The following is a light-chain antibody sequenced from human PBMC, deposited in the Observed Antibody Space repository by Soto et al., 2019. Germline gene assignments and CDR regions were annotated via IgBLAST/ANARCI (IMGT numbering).Light chain of an antibody. Sequence: QPVLTQPPSASGTPGQRVAISCSGSSSNIGGNSVNWYQQVAGTAPKVLIYSSNQRPSGVPDRFSGSKSGTSASLAISGLQSEDEADYYCAAWDDSLDGHVFGTGTKLTVL. CDR1: SSNIGGNS. J-gene: IGLJ1*01. CDR3: AAWDDSLDGHV. V-gene: IGLV1-44*01. CDR2: SSN.